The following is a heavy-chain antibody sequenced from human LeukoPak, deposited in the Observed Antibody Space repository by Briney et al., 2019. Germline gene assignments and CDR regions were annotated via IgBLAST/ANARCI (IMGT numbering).Heavy chain of an antibody. J-gene: IGHJ6*03. Sequence: SETLSLTCSVSGGSISSYYWSWIRQPPGKGLEWIGYIYYSGSTNYNPSLKSRVTISVDTSKNQFSLKLSSVTAADTAVYYCARSSVPYYYYNYYMDVWGKGTTVTVSS. CDR2: IYYSGST. V-gene: IGHV4-59*01. D-gene: IGHD3-22*01. CDR3: ARSSVPYYYYNYYMDV. CDR1: GGSISSYY.